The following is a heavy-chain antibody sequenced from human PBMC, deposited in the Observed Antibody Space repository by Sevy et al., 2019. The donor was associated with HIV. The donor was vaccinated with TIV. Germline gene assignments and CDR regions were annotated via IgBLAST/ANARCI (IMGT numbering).Heavy chain of an antibody. J-gene: IGHJ4*02. Sequence: GGSLRLSCAASGLTFSSYWMSWVRQAPGKGLEWVANIKQDGSEKYYVDSVKGRFTISRDNAKNSLYLQMNSLRAEDTAVYYCARLQRGATDPFDYWGQGTLVTVSS. D-gene: IGHD1-26*01. CDR1: GLTFSSYW. CDR2: IKQDGSEK. V-gene: IGHV3-7*01. CDR3: ARLQRGATDPFDY.